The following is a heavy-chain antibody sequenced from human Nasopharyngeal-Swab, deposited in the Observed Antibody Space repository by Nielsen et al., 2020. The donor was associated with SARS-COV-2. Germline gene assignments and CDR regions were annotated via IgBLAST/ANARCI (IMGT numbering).Heavy chain of an antibody. CDR1: GFTFSSFA. V-gene: IGHV3-48*04. D-gene: IGHD2-15*01. CDR2: ISSSGSTI. CDR3: ARGEVVAVRADAFDI. J-gene: IGHJ3*02. Sequence: GESLKISCAASGFTFSSFAMSWVRQAPGKGPEWVSAISSSGSTIYYADSVKGRFTISRDNAKNSLYLQMNSLRAEDTAVYYCARGEVVAVRADAFDIWGQGTMVTVSS.